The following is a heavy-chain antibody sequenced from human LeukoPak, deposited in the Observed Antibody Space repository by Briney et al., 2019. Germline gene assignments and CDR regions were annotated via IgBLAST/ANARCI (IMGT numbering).Heavy chain of an antibody. D-gene: IGHD3-16*01. CDR1: GFTFSSYS. CDR2: ISYSSSYK. Sequence: GGSLRLSCVASGFTFSSYSMNWVRQAPGKGLEWVSSISYSSSYKYYADSVKGRFTISRDNAKNSLYLQMNSLRAEDTAVYYCARDEGNSYVYVPDYWGQGTLVTVSS. CDR3: ARDEGNSYVYVPDY. J-gene: IGHJ4*02. V-gene: IGHV3-21*01.